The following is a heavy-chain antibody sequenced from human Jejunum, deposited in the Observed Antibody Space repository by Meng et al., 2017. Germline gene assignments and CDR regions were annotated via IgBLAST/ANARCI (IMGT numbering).Heavy chain of an antibody. Sequence: GGSLRLSCAASGFTFYTYAMSWVRQAPGKGLEWVSSISDSGSGAYYADSVKGRFTMSRDNSKNTLYLQLNSLRAEDTALYHCAAPKGTMVTTHLNFWGQGTLVTVSS. CDR2: ISDSGSGA. CDR1: GFTFYTYA. CDR3: AAPKGTMVTTHLNF. J-gene: IGHJ4*02. V-gene: IGHV3-23*01. D-gene: IGHD4-17*01.